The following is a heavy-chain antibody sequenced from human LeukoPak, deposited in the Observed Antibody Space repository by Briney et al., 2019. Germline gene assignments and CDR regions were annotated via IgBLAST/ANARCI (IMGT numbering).Heavy chain of an antibody. V-gene: IGHV3-30*04. CDR1: GFTFNRYR. J-gene: IGHJ4*02. D-gene: IGHD6-19*01. Sequence: GRSLRLSCAASGFTFNRYRLHWVRQAPGKGLEWVAVISYDGRYQFYADSVKGRFTVSRDNSKNTLYLQMNSLRAEDTAVYYCAKGDSSGWTYHFDYWGQGTLVTVSP. CDR3: AKGDSSGWTYHFDY. CDR2: ISYDGRYQ.